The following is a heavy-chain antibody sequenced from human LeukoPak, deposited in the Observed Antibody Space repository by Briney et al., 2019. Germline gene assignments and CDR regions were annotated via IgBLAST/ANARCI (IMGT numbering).Heavy chain of an antibody. V-gene: IGHV1-18*01. CDR3: ARVLRYDFWSAYYFDY. J-gene: IGHJ4*02. CDR2: ISTYNGNT. CDR1: GYTFNSYD. D-gene: IGHD3-3*01. Sequence: ASVKVSCKASGYTFNSYDITWVRQAPGQELEWMAWISTYNGNTNYAQKVQGRVTMTTDTSTSTAYMELRSLRSDDTAVYYCARVLRYDFWSAYYFDYWGQGTLVTVSS.